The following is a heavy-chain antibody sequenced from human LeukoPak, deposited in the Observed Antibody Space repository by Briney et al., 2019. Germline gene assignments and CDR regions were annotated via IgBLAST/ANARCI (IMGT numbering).Heavy chain of an antibody. V-gene: IGHV4-34*01. CDR2: INHSGST. J-gene: IGHJ4*02. Sequence: PSETLSLTCAVYGVSFSGYYWSWIRQPPGKGREWIGEINHSGSTNYNPSHKGRVTISVDTSKNQDSLKLSSVTAADTAVYYCARTPGSQHICRSIAASGTGSFDNWGQGTLVTVSS. D-gene: IGHD6-13*01. CDR3: ARTPGSQHICRSIAASGTGSFDN. CDR1: GVSFSGYY.